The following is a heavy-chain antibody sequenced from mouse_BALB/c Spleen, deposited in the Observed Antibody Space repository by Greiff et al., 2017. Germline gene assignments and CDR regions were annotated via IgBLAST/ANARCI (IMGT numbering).Heavy chain of an antibody. CDR2: ISYDGSN. CDR3: ARGDVTRKFAY. D-gene: IGHD2-13*01. J-gene: IGHJ3*01. CDR1: GYSITSGYY. Sequence: EVKLVESGPGLVKPSQSLSLTCSVTGYSITSGYYWNWIRQFPGNKLEWMGYISYDGSNNYNPSLKNRISITRDTSKNQFFLKLNSVTTEDTATYYCARGDVTRKFAYWGQGTLVTVSA. V-gene: IGHV3-6*02.